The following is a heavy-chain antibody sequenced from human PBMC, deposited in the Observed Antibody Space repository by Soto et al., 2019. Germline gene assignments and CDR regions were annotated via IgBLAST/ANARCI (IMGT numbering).Heavy chain of an antibody. CDR3: AKGVWFADNWFDP. V-gene: IGHV3-23*01. D-gene: IGHD3-10*01. Sequence: SGGSLRLSCAASGFTFSSYAMSWVRQAPGKGLEWVSAISGSGGSTYYADSVKGRFTISRGNSKNTLYLQMNSLRAEDTAVYYCAKGVWFADNWFDPWGQGTLVTVSS. CDR1: GFTFSSYA. J-gene: IGHJ5*02. CDR2: ISGSGGST.